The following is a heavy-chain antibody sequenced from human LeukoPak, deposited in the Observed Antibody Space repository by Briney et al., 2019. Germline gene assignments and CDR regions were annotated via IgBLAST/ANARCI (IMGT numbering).Heavy chain of an antibody. J-gene: IGHJ4*02. Sequence: KLSQTLSLTCDISGDSVSSNSAAWNWIRQSPSRGLVWLGRTFYRSKWYNEYEVSLKSRLTIHADTSKNHFSLQLNSVTPEDTAVYYCARSGGTAIGNYERATFDYWGQGTLLTVSS. CDR1: GDSVSSNSAA. CDR2: TFYRSKWYN. CDR3: ARSGGTAIGNYERATFDY. V-gene: IGHV6-1*01. D-gene: IGHD1-7*01.